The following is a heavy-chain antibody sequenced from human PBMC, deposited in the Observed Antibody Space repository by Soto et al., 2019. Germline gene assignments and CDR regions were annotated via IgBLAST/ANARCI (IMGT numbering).Heavy chain of an antibody. CDR2: ITPILDIT. V-gene: IGHV1-69*02. D-gene: IGHD1-7*01. CDR1: GGTFGSYP. J-gene: IGHJ4*02. CDR3: ARPTSTGTTSGYYFEY. Sequence: QVQLVQSGAEVKKPGSSVKVSCKASGGTFGSYPISWVRQAAGQGLEWLGRITPILDITDYAQRFQGRVTITADKSTSTAYMELSTLSSDDTAVYYCARPTSTGTTSGYYFEYWGQGTLVTVSS.